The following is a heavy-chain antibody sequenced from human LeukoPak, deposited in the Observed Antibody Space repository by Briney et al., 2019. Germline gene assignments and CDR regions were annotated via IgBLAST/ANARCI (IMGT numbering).Heavy chain of an antibody. CDR3: ARAPGHYYYYYYMDV. Sequence: SETLSPTCTVSGGSISSGSYYWSWIRQPAGKGLEWIGRIYTSGSTNYNPSLKSRVTISVDTSKNQFSLKLSSVTAADTAVYYCARAPGHYYYYYYMDVWGKGTTVTISS. CDR1: GGSISSGSYY. D-gene: IGHD3-10*01. V-gene: IGHV4-61*02. J-gene: IGHJ6*03. CDR2: IYTSGST.